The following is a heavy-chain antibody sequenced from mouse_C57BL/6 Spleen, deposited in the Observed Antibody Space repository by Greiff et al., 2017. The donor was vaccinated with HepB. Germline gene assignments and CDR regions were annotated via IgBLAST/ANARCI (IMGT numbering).Heavy chain of an antibody. CDR1: GYTFTSYW. D-gene: IGHD3-1*01. Sequence: QVHVKQSGAELVKPGASVKMSCKASGYTFTSYWITWVKQRPGQGLEWIGDIYPGSGSTNYNEKFKSKATLTVDTSSSTPYMQLSSLTSEDSAVYYCARRNSDYWYFDVWGTGTTVTVSS. CDR3: ARRNSDYWYFDV. V-gene: IGHV1-55*01. CDR2: IYPGSGST. J-gene: IGHJ1*03.